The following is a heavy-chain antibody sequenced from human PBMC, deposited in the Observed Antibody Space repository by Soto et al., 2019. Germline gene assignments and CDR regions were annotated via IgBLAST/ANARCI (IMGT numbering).Heavy chain of an antibody. Sequence: GESLKISFKGSGYSFTSYWIGWVRQMPGKGLEWMGIIYPGDSDTRYSPSFQGQVTISADKSISTAYLQWSSLKASDTAMYYCARQQYDFWSGYNYYYYYGMDVWGQGTTVTVSS. V-gene: IGHV5-51*01. J-gene: IGHJ6*02. CDR1: GYSFTSYW. D-gene: IGHD3-3*01. CDR3: ARQQYDFWSGYNYYYYYGMDV. CDR2: IYPGDSDT.